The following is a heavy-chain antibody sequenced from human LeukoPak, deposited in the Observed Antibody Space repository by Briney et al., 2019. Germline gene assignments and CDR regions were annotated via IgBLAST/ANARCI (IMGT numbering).Heavy chain of an antibody. CDR2: ISGSGGST. CDR3: AKNPTRTYYLDY. D-gene: IGHD3-10*01. CDR1: GFTFSSYA. J-gene: IGHJ4*02. V-gene: IGHV3-23*01. Sequence: SGGSLRLSCAASGFTFSSYAMSWVRQAPGKGLEWVSAISGSGGSTYYADSVKGRFTISRDNSKNTLYLQMNSLRAEDTAVYYCAKNPTRTYYLDYWGQGTLVTVSS.